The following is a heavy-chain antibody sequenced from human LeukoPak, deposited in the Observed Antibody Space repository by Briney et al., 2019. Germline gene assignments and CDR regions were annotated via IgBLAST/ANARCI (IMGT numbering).Heavy chain of an antibody. CDR1: GFTFRSYG. CDR2: ISGGGGGT. J-gene: IGHJ6*03. D-gene: IGHD6-19*01. Sequence: GGSLRLSCAASGFTFRSYGMSWVRQAPGKGLQWVSAISGGGGGTYYADSVKGRFTISRDNAKNTLYLQMNSLRAEDTAVYYCARYAGQWLDPYYYYYYMDVWGKGTTVTVSS. CDR3: ARYAGQWLDPYYYYYYMDV. V-gene: IGHV3-23*01.